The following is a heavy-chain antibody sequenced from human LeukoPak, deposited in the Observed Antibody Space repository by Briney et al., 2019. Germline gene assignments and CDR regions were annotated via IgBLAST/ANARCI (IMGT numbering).Heavy chain of an antibody. Sequence: GGSLRLSCAASGFTFSSYSMNWVRQAPGKGLEWVSSISSSSSYICYADSVKGRFTISRDNAKNSLYLQMNSLRAEDTAVYYCALGDILTGYIYWAQGTRVTVPS. CDR3: ALGDILTGYIY. J-gene: IGHJ4*02. CDR2: ISSSSSYI. V-gene: IGHV3-21*01. CDR1: GFTFSSYS. D-gene: IGHD3-9*01.